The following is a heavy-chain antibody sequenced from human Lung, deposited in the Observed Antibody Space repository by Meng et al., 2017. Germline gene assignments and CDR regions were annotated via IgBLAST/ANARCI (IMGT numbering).Heavy chain of an antibody. CDR3: AKDLSKQQQLGELDY. CDR2: ISYDGSNK. V-gene: IGHV3-30*18. CDR1: VLTFSRYG. D-gene: IGHD6-13*01. J-gene: IGHJ4*02. Sequence: QVHLVESGGRVVQPGRPRRLSRAASVLTFSRYGMHWVRQAPGKGLEWVAVISYDGSNKYYADSVKGRFTISRDNSKNTLYLQMNSLRAEDTAVYYCAKDLSKQQQLGELDYWGQGTLVTVSS.